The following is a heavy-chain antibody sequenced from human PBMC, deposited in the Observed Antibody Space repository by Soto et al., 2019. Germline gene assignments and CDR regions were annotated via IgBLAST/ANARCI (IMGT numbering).Heavy chain of an antibody. J-gene: IGHJ4*02. V-gene: IGHV3-23*01. CDR3: AKVRRFGELRSLY. CDR2: IGVSGDTT. CDR1: GFTFSSYA. D-gene: IGHD3-10*01. Sequence: EVQLLESGGGLVQPGGSLRLCCAASGFTFSSYAMSWVHQAPGKGLEWVSAIGVSGDTTYYADSVKGRFTISRDNSKNTLYLQMGSLRAEETAVYYCAKVRRFGELRSLYWGQGTLVTVSS.